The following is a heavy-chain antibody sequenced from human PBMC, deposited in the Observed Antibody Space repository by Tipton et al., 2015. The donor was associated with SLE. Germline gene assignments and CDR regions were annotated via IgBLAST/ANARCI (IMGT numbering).Heavy chain of an antibody. CDR2: IYYSGST. CDR1: GGYISSYY. Sequence: TLSLTCTVSGGYISSYYWSWIRQPPGKGLKWIGYIYYSGSTNYNPSLKSRVAISVDTYKNQFSQKLSSVTAADTAVYYCARRLTRYSGYDYFDYWGQGTLVTVSS. CDR3: ARRLTRYSGYDYFDY. D-gene: IGHD5-12*01. J-gene: IGHJ4*02. V-gene: IGHV4-59*08.